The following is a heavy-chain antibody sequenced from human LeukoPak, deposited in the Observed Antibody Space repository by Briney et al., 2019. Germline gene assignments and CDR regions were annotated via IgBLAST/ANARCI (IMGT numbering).Heavy chain of an antibody. J-gene: IGHJ4*02. Sequence: GGSLRLSCAASGFTSSDYYMSWIRQAPGKGLEWVSYISSSSSYTNYADSVKGRFTISRDNAKNSLYLQMNSLRAEDTAVYYCATGSGHYYGSGSYPAYWGQGTLVTVSS. V-gene: IGHV3-11*06. CDR1: GFTSSDYY. CDR3: ATGSGHYYGSGSYPAY. D-gene: IGHD3-10*01. CDR2: ISSSSSYT.